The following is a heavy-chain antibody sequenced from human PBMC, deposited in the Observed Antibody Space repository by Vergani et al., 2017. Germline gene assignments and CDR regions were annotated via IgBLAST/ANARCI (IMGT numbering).Heavy chain of an antibody. D-gene: IGHD4-17*01. CDR2: INPSGGST. Sequence: QVLLVQSGAEVKKPGASVRVSCKTSGYTFTNYYIHWVRQAPGQGLEWMGIINPSGGSTTYAQQFQGRLTMTRDTSTSTVYMDLSNLRSEDTAVYYCVREHDYGDYYAFDIWGQGTMVTVSS. J-gene: IGHJ3*02. CDR3: VREHDYGDYYAFDI. CDR1: GYTFTNYY. V-gene: IGHV1-46*01.